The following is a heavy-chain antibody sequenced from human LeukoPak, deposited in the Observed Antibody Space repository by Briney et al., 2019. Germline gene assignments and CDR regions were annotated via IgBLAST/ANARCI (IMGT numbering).Heavy chain of an antibody. CDR1: GGFISSGDYY. Sequence: PSQTLSLTCTVSGGFISSGDYYWSWIRQPPGKGLEWIGYIYYSGSTYYNPSLKSRVTISVDTSKNQFSLKLSSVTAADTAVYYCARTWASGYDRWFDPWGQGTLVTVSS. D-gene: IGHD5-12*01. V-gene: IGHV4-30-4*01. CDR2: IYYSGST. J-gene: IGHJ5*02. CDR3: ARTWASGYDRWFDP.